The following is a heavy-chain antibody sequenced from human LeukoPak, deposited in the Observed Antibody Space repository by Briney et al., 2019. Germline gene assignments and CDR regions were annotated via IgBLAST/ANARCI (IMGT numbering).Heavy chain of an antibody. CDR2: IFGSGGSA. Sequence: PGGSLRLSCVASGFTFNSYAMYWVRQAPGKGLEWISGIFGSGGSAHYADSEKGRFTISRDNSKNTVYLQLDSLRVEDTAVYYCGKTTVGYSSGRYPGWPVDYWGQGALVTVSS. V-gene: IGHV3-23*01. CDR3: GKTTVGYSSGRYPGWPVDY. CDR1: GFTFNSYA. J-gene: IGHJ4*02. D-gene: IGHD2-15*01.